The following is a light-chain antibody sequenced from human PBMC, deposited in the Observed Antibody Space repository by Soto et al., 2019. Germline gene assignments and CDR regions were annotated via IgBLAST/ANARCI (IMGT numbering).Light chain of an antibody. CDR2: DVS. CDR3: CPYADSDGV. CDR1: SSDVGGYNY. V-gene: IGLV2-11*01. Sequence: QSVLTQPRSVSGSPGQSVTISCTGTSSDVGGYNYVSWYQQHPGKAPKLMIYDVSKRPSGVPDRFSGSKSGNTASLTISGLQSEDEADYSCCPYADSDGVFGTGTKVTVL. J-gene: IGLJ1*01.